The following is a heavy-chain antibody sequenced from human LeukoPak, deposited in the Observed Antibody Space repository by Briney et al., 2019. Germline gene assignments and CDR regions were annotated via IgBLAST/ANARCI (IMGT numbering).Heavy chain of an antibody. CDR1: GFTFSSYA. CDR2: ISGSGGST. Sequence: GGSLRRSCAASGFTFSSYAMSWVRQAPGKGLEWVSAISGSGGSTYYADSVKGRFTISRDNSKNTLYLQMNSLRAEDTAVYYCAKSRWLWLYFDYWGQGTLVTVSS. J-gene: IGHJ4*02. D-gene: IGHD5-18*01. V-gene: IGHV3-23*01. CDR3: AKSRWLWLYFDY.